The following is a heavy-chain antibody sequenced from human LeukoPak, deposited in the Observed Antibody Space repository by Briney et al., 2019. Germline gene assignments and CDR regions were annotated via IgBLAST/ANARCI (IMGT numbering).Heavy chain of an antibody. D-gene: IGHD2-21*02. Sequence: SQTLSLTCAVSGGSISSGGYSWSWIRQPPGKGLEWIGYIYHSGSTYYNPSLKSRVTISVDRSKNQFSLKLSSVTAADTAVYYCARVQHIVVVTASHAFDIWVQGTMVTVSS. V-gene: IGHV4-30-2*01. CDR2: IYHSGST. J-gene: IGHJ3*02. CDR3: ARVQHIVVVTASHAFDI. CDR1: GGSISSGGYS.